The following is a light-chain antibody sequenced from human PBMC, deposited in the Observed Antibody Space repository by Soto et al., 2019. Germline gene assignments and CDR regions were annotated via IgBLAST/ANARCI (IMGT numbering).Light chain of an antibody. J-gene: IGKJ5*01. CDR1: QTVGNN. CDR2: GAS. Sequence: IVLTQSPATLSVSPRERATLSCRASQTVGNNLAWYQQKPGQAPRLLIYGASTRATGIPARFSGSGSGTEFTLTITSLQSEDFVVYYCQQYDNGPPITFGQGARPEIK. V-gene: IGKV3-15*01. CDR3: QQYDNGPPIT.